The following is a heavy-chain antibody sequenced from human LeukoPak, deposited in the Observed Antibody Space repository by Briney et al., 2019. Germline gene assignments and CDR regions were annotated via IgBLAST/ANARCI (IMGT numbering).Heavy chain of an antibody. CDR2: IYYGGST. CDR1: GGSISSSSYF. CDR3: ARGGVIVVVPAAILNWFDP. D-gene: IGHD2-2*02. V-gene: IGHV4-39*07. Sequence: SETLSLTCTVSGGSISSSSYFWGWIRQPPGKGLEWIGSIYYGGSTYYNPSLKSRVTISVDTSKNQFSLKLSSVTAADTAVYYCARGGVIVVVPAAILNWFDPWGQGALVTVSS. J-gene: IGHJ5*02.